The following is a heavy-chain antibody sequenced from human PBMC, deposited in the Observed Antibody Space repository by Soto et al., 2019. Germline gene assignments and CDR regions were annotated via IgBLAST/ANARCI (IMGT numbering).Heavy chain of an antibody. D-gene: IGHD1-26*01. CDR1: GFTFSDYY. V-gene: IGHV3-11*06. J-gene: IGHJ4*02. CDR3: ARTGYSGSYSPPLAVDY. CDR2: ISSSSSYT. Sequence: GGSLRLSCAASGFTFSDYYMSWIRQAPGKGLEWVPYISSSSSYTNYADSVKGRFTISRDNAKNSLYLQMNSLRAEDTAVYYCARTGYSGSYSPPLAVDYWGQGTLVTVSS.